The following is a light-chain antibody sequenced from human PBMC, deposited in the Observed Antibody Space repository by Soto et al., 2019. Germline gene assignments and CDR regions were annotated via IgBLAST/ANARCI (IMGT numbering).Light chain of an antibody. J-gene: IGKJ1*01. V-gene: IGKV3-15*01. Sequence: EIVMTPSPGTLSLSPGDTATLSCRASQSLGSDLAWYQQHPGQAPSLLIFGASARPTGIPARISGSGSGTEFTLTISSLRSEDFAVYFCQQYYNWPRTFGQGTRWIS. CDR2: GAS. CDR1: QSLGSD. CDR3: QQYYNWPRT.